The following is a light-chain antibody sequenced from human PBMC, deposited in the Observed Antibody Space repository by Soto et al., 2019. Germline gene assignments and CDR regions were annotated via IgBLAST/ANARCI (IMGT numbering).Light chain of an antibody. V-gene: IGKV3-15*01. CDR1: QSINSL. CDR3: QQYNNWPIT. J-gene: IGKJ5*01. Sequence: EVVLTQSPGTLSVSPGERAILSYWASQSINSLLAWYQQKPGQAPRLLIYRASTRATDTPARFSGSGSGTEFSLTISSLQSEDFAVYYCQQYNNWPITFGQGTRLEIQ. CDR2: RAS.